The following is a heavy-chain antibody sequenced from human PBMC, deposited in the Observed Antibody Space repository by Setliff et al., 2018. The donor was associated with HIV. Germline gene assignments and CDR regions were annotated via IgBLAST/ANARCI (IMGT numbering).Heavy chain of an antibody. V-gene: IGHV3-30*04. Sequence: PGGSLRLSCAASRFIFCNYAMHWLRQSPGKGLEWVALITHDGKKKYYADSVKGRVTISLDNSKNTLYLQMNSLRPEDTAVYYCARAPWIQLWDLLDYWGQGTLVTVSS. CDR3: ARAPWIQLWDLLDY. D-gene: IGHD5-18*01. CDR1: RFIFCNYA. CDR2: ITHDGKKK. J-gene: IGHJ4*02.